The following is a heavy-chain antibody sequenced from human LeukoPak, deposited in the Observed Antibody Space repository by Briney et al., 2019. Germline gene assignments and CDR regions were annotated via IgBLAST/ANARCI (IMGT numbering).Heavy chain of an antibody. D-gene: IGHD2-2*01. V-gene: IGHV4-31*03. Sequence: SETLSLTCTVSGGSIGGGGYYWSWIRQHPGRGLEWFGYICYTGSAYYNPSLQSRVPLSVHTSQNHFSLRLSSVTAADTAFYYCARASFFSSTSCTPHFDYWGQGALVTVSS. CDR3: ARASFFSSTSCTPHFDY. CDR1: GGSIGGGGYY. CDR2: ICYTGSA. J-gene: IGHJ4*02.